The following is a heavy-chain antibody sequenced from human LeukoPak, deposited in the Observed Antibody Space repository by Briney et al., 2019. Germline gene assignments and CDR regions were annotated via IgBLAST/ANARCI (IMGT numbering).Heavy chain of an antibody. D-gene: IGHD4-23*01. CDR2: ISSRSTYI. CDR1: GFTFSNFT. V-gene: IGHV3-21*01. J-gene: IGHJ4*02. Sequence: GGSLRLSCAASGFTFSNFTMNWVRQAPGKGLEWVSSISSRSTYIYYADSVKGRFTISRDNAKNSLYLQLSGLRADDTAVYYCARFVRWGDSDYWGPGTLVTVSS. CDR3: ARFVRWGDSDY.